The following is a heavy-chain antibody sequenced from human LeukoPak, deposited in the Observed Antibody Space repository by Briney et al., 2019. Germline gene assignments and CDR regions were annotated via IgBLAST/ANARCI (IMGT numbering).Heavy chain of an antibody. Sequence: SGTLSLTCAVYGGSFSGYYWSWIRQPPGKGLEWIGEINHSGSTNYNPSLKSRVTISVDTSKNQFSLKLSSVTAADTAVYYCARGTGYYGSGSYYKHYYYYMDVWGKGTTVTVSS. CDR2: INHSGST. CDR3: ARGTGYYGSGSYYKHYYYYMDV. J-gene: IGHJ6*03. CDR1: GGSFSGYY. D-gene: IGHD3-10*01. V-gene: IGHV4-34*01.